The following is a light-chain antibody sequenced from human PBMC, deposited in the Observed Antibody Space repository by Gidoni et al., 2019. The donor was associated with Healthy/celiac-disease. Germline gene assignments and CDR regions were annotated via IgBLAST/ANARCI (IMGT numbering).Light chain of an antibody. CDR2: STN. Sequence: QSVLTQPPSASGPPGQRVTISCSGRRSNIGSNTVNWYQQRPGTAPKLLIYSTNQRPSGVPDRFSGSKSGTSASLASSGLQSEDEADYYCAAWDDSLNGPNVFGTGTKVTVL. V-gene: IGLV1-44*01. J-gene: IGLJ1*01. CDR1: RSNIGSNT. CDR3: AAWDDSLNGPNV.